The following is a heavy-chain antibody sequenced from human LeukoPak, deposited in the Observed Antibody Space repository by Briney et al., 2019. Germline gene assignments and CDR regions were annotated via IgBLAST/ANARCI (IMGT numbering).Heavy chain of an antibody. D-gene: IGHD6-19*01. CDR3: ARDGHRSGWYSWFDP. J-gene: IGHJ5*02. V-gene: IGHV1-2*02. CDR2: INPNSGGT. Sequence: ASVKVSCTASGYTFTDYYMRWVRQAPGQGLDWMGWINPNSGGTNYAHKLQGRVTMTRDTSIHAAYMDVSRLRSDDTAVYYCARDGHRSGWYSWFDPWGQGALVTVSS. CDR1: GYTFTDYY.